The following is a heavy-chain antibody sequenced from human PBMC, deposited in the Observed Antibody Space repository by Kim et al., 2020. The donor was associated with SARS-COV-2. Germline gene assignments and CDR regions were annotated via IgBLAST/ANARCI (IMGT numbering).Heavy chain of an antibody. V-gene: IGHV3-33*01. CDR2: K. CDR3: ARVASYYYGMDV. Sequence: KYYAASVKGRFTISRDNSKNTLYLQMNSLRAEDTAVYYCARVASYYYGMDVWGQGTTVTVSS. J-gene: IGHJ6*02.